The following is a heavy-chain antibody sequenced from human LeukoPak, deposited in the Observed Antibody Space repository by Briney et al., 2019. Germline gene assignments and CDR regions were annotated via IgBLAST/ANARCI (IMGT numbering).Heavy chain of an antibody. CDR1: GYTFTGYY. V-gene: IGHV1-2*04. Sequence: ASVKVSCKASGYTFTGYYMHWVRQAPGQGLERMGWINPNSGGTNYAQKFQGWVTMTRDTSISTAYMELSRLRSDDTAVYYCARAGYSYGPGAPNWFDPWGQGTLVTVSS. J-gene: IGHJ5*02. D-gene: IGHD5-18*01. CDR2: INPNSGGT. CDR3: ARAGYSYGPGAPNWFDP.